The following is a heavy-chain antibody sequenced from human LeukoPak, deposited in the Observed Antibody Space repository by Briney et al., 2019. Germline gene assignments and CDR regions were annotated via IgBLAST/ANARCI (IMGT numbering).Heavy chain of an antibody. CDR2: IYSGGST. CDR1: GFSVSRNY. J-gene: IGHJ3*02. CDR3: TRGGGGSYPRFAFDI. V-gene: IGHV3-53*01. D-gene: IGHD1-26*01. Sequence: GGSLRLSCTASGFSVSRNYMSWVRQAPGKGLEWVSIIYSGGSTYYADSVKGRFTISRDNSKNTLYLQMNSLRAEDTAVYYCTRGGGGSYPRFAFDIWGQGTMVTVSS.